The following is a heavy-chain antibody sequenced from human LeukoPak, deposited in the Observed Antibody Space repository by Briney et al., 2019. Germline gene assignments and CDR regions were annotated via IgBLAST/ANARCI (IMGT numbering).Heavy chain of an antibody. CDR2: ISSNGADT. CDR1: RFAFSTYA. CDR3: ANYRKPQGLDY. D-gene: IGHD1-14*01. V-gene: IGHV3-23*01. Sequence: GGSLRLSCAVSRFAFSTYAMTWVRQAPGQGLEYVSTISSNGADTYYADSVKGRFTFSRDNSKNTLYLQMTSLRVEDTAVYYCANYRKPQGLDYWGQGTLVTVSS. J-gene: IGHJ4*02.